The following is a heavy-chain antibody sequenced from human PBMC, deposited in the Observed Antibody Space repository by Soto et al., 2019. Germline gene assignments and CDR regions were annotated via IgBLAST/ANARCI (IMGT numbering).Heavy chain of an antibody. Sequence: GGSLRLSCAASGFTFDDYGMSWVRQAPGKGLEWVSGINWNGGSTGYTDSVKGRFTISRDKAKNSLYLQMNSLRAEDTALYHCARVPGGYYGSGSYPHRYYYYYMDVWGKGTTVTVSS. CDR2: INWNGGST. J-gene: IGHJ6*03. CDR3: ARVPGGYYGSGSYPHRYYYYYMDV. D-gene: IGHD3-10*01. CDR1: GFTFDDYG. V-gene: IGHV3-20*01.